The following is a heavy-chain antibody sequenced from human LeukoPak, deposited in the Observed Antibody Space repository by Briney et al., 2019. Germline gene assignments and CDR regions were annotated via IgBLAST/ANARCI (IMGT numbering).Heavy chain of an antibody. V-gene: IGHV1-46*01. CDR2: INPSGGST. CDR3: AREFALRVRRNYGMDV. J-gene: IGHJ6*02. CDR1: GYTFTSYY. Sequence: RASVKVSCKASGYTFTSYYMHWVRQAPGQGLEWMGIINPSGGSTSYAQKFQGRVTMTRDTSTSTVYMELSSLRSEDTAVYYCAREFALRVRRNYGMDVWGQGTTVTVSS. D-gene: IGHD3-10*01.